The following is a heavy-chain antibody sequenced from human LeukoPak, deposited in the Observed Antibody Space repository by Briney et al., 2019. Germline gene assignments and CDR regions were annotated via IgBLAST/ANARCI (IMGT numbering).Heavy chain of an antibody. J-gene: IGHJ6*02. CDR1: GYTFTSYA. CDR3: ARAGALAFYGSGSYFGMDV. CDR2: ISAYNGNT. Sequence: GASVKVSCKASGYTFTSYAMHWVRQAPGQGLEWMGWISAYNGNTNYAQKLQGRVTMTTDISTSTAYMELRSLRSDDTAVYYCARAGALAFYGSGSYFGMDVWGQGTTVTVSS. V-gene: IGHV1-18*01. D-gene: IGHD3-10*01.